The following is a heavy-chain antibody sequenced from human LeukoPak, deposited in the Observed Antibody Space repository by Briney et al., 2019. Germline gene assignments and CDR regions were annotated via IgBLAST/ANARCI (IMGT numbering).Heavy chain of an antibody. CDR3: AHMHSSGWYLAPPDY. D-gene: IGHD6-19*01. J-gene: IGHJ4*02. Sequence: PGGSLRLSCAASGFTFSSYGMHWVRQAPGKGLAWVAFIRYDGSNKYYADSVKGRFTISRDNSKNTLYLQMNSLRAEDTAVYYCAHMHSSGWYLAPPDYWGQGTLVTVSS. CDR2: IRYDGSNK. CDR1: GFTFSSYG. V-gene: IGHV3-30*02.